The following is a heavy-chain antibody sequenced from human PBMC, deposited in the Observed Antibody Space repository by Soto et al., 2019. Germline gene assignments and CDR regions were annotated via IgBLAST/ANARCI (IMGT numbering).Heavy chain of an antibody. CDR2: IYYSGST. V-gene: IGHV4-59*01. CDR1: GGSISSYY. Sequence: QVQLQESGPGLVKPSETLSLTCTVSGGSISSYYWSWIRQPPGKGLEWIGYIYYSGSTNYNPSLKSRVTISVDTSKNQFSLKLSSVTAADTAVYYWARAVLPIGWGQGTLVTVSS. D-gene: IGHD2-2*01. CDR3: ARAVLPIG. J-gene: IGHJ4*02.